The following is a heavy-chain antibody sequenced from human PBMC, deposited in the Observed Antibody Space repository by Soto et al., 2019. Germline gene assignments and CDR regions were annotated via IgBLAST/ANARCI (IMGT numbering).Heavy chain of an antibody. D-gene: IGHD2-21*02. CDR2: INVYNGDR. Sequence: VASVKVSCKAQGYIFTKYGIGWVRQAPGHGLEWMGLINVYNGDRKVAQKFQDRVSMTTAKATDTAYMELKSLRSGDTAVYYCARLQLGGDRILNWFDPWGQGTLVTVSS. V-gene: IGHV1-18*01. CDR3: ARLQLGGDRILNWFDP. CDR1: GYIFTKYG. J-gene: IGHJ5*02.